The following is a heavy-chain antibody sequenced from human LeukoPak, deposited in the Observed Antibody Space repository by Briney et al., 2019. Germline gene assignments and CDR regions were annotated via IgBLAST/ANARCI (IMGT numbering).Heavy chain of an antibody. J-gene: IGHJ5*02. V-gene: IGHV4-59*08. CDR2: IDYIGYT. CDR3: ATCAPNRYWLAP. Sequence: SETLSLTCNVSNGSMSNNYWLRVRKPPGTGLGLIAYIDYIGYTDYNPSLKSRVTMSIDTFKSQFTLHLRSVSAADTAIYYCATCAPNRYWLAPWGQGILVTVSS. CDR1: NGSMSNNY.